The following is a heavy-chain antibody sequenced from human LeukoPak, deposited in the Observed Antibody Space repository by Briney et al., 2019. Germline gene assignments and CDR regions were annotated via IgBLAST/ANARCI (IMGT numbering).Heavy chain of an antibody. CDR2: ISAYNGNT. D-gene: IGHD2-2*01. Sequence: ASVKVSCEASGYTFTSYGISWVRQAPGQGLEWMGWISAYNGNTNYAQKLQGRVTMTTDTSTSTAYMELRSLRSDDTAVYYCARDYCSSTSCEGWFDPWGQGTLVTVSS. CDR1: GYTFTSYG. CDR3: ARDYCSSTSCEGWFDP. V-gene: IGHV1-18*01. J-gene: IGHJ5*02.